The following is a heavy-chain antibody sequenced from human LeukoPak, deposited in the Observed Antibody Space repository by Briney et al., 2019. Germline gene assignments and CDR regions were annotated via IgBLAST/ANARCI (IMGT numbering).Heavy chain of an antibody. CDR1: GGPISRGGYY. CDR3: ARDGAAAGLDY. J-gene: IGHJ4*02. Sequence: SQTLSLTCTVSGGPISRGGYYWSSIRQPPAKGLEWIGYIYHSGSTYYNPSLKSRVTISVDRSKNQFSLKLSSVTAADTAVYYCARDGAAAGLDYWGQGTLVTVSS. V-gene: IGHV4-30-2*01. CDR2: IYHSGST. D-gene: IGHD6-13*01.